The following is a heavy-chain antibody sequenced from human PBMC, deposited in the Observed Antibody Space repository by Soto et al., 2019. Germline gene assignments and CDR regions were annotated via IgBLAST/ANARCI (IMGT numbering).Heavy chain of an antibody. CDR1: GYTFTSYS. Sequence: QVQLVQSGAEVKKPGASVKVSCKASGYTFTSYSISWVRQAPGQGLEWMGWINVYNGNIKFAQKFQGRVTMTTDTSTNTVYMELRSLTSADTAVYFCARDGVAVTTGISGYWGQGTLVTVSS. CDR2: INVYNGNI. CDR3: ARDGVAVTTGISGY. J-gene: IGHJ4*02. D-gene: IGHD4-4*01. V-gene: IGHV1-18*01.